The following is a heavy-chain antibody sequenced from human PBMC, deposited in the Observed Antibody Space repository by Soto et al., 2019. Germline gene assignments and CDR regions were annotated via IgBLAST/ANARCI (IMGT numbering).Heavy chain of an antibody. CDR3: ARWGFDGQWLVWTFDY. CDR2: ISAYNGNT. Sequence: QVQLVQSGAEVKKPGASVKVSCKASGYTFTSYGISWVRQAPGQGLEWMGWISAYNGNTNYAQKLQGRVTMTTDTSTSTADMELRSLRSDDTAVYYCARWGFDGQWLVWTFDYWGQGTLVTVSS. CDR1: GYTFTSYG. V-gene: IGHV1-18*01. D-gene: IGHD6-19*01. J-gene: IGHJ4*02.